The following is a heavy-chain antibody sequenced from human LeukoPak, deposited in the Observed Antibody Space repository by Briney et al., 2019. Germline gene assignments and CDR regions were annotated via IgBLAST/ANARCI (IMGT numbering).Heavy chain of an antibody. CDR2: IYYSGST. J-gene: IGHJ4*02. Sequence: SETLSLTCTVSGDSISSSSYYWSWIRQPPGKGLEWIGYIYYSGSTNYNPSLKSRVTISVDTSKNQFSLKLSSVTAADTAVYYCARVGTMIDYWGQGTLVTVSS. CDR3: ARVGTMIDY. V-gene: IGHV4-61*01. CDR1: GDSISSSSYY. D-gene: IGHD3-22*01.